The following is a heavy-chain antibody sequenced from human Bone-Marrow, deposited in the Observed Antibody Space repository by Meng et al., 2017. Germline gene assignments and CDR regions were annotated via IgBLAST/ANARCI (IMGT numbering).Heavy chain of an antibody. D-gene: IGHD3-22*01. CDR3: ASRSPDYYDSSGYYPQPVDY. CDR1: GGSFSDYY. J-gene: IGHJ4*02. V-gene: IGHV4-34*01. Sequence: GSLRLSCVVSGGSFSDYYWSWIRQPPGKGLEWIGEINHSGSTNYNPSLESRATISVDTSQNNLSLKLSSVTAADSAVYYCASRSPDYYDSSGYYPQPVDYWGQGTLVTVSS. CDR2: INHSGST.